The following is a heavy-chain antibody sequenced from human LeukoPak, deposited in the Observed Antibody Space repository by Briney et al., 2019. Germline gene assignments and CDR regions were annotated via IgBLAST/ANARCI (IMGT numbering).Heavy chain of an antibody. Sequence: PSETLSLTCSVSDGSIRTYYWSWIRQSPGQGLEWIGNIYYRGDINYNPSLKSRVIISIDTSKNQFSLKVTSLTAADTAVYCRATNKDWAEADWGQGTLVIVSS. CDR2: IYYRGDI. D-gene: IGHD3/OR15-3a*01. CDR1: DGSIRTYY. V-gene: IGHV4-59*03. CDR3: ATNKDWAEAD. J-gene: IGHJ4*02.